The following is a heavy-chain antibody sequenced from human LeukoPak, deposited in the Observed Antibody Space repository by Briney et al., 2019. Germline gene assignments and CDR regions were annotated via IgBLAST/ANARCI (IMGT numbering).Heavy chain of an antibody. CDR2: VTGGGGST. D-gene: IGHD3-10*01. CDR3: AKDRPTYGSGSPIDF. V-gene: IGHV3-23*01. Sequence: GGSLRLSCAASGFMFSSFAMNWVRQAPGKGLGWLSAVTGGGGSTYYADSVKGRFTISRDNSRNTLYLQLNSLRAEDTALYFCAKDRPTYGSGSPIDFWGQGTLVTVSS. J-gene: IGHJ4*02. CDR1: GFMFSSFA.